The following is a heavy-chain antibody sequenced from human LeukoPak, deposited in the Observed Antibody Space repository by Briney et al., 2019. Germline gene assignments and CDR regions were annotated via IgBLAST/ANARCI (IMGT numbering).Heavy chain of an antibody. J-gene: IGHJ6*02. Sequence: PSQTLSLICTVSGGSISSGSYYWSWIRQPAGKGLEWIGRINTSGSTNYNPSLKSRVTISVDTSKNQFSLKLSSVTAADTAVYYCASIQPYYFGLDVWGQGTTVTVSS. CDR3: ASIQPYYFGLDV. D-gene: IGHD5-18*01. CDR1: GGSISSGSYY. V-gene: IGHV4-61*02. CDR2: INTSGST.